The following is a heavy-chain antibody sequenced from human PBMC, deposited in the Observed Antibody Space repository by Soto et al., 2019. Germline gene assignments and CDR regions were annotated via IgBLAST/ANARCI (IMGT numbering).Heavy chain of an antibody. CDR3: ARDGAMTGVFDY. CDR1: GFTFSTFS. Sequence: EVQLVESGGVLVQPGGSLRLSCAASGFTFSTFSMNWVRQAPGKGLEWVSYISTTSNTIYYADSVKGRFAISRDNAKNSLYLQMNSLRAEDTAVYYCARDGAMTGVFDYWGQGTLVTVSS. V-gene: IGHV3-48*01. D-gene: IGHD3-9*01. CDR2: ISTTSNTI. J-gene: IGHJ4*02.